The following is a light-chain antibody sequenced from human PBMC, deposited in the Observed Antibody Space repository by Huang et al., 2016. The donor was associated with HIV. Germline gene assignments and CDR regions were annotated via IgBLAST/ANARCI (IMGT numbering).Light chain of an antibody. CDR3: QQYNNWPPVT. J-gene: IGKJ4*01. Sequence: EILMSQSPATLSVSPGERATLSCMASQSVSYNLAWYQQKPSQAPRLLIYAASPRATGIPARFSGSGSGTEFTHTISSLQSEDFAGYYCQQYNNWPPVTFGGGTKVEIK. CDR1: QSVSYN. V-gene: IGKV3-15*01. CDR2: AAS.